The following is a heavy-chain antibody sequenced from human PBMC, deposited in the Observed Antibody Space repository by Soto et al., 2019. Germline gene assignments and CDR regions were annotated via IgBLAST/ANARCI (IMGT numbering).Heavy chain of an antibody. V-gene: IGHV3-21*01. J-gene: IGHJ6*02. CDR2: ISSSSRYI. D-gene: IGHD2-15*01. CDR1: GFTFSSYS. Sequence: GGSLRLSCEASGFTFSSYSMNWVRQAPGMGLEWVSSISSSSRYIYYADSVRGRFTISRDNAKNSLYLQINSLRAEDTAVYYCARDRLVAATSAPPYCYYGMDVWGQGTTVTVSS. CDR3: ARDRLVAATSAPPYCYYGMDV.